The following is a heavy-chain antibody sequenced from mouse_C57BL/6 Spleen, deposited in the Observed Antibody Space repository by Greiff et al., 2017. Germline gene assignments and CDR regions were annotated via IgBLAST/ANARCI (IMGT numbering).Heavy chain of an antibody. CDR2: IYPSDSET. V-gene: IGHV1-61*01. CDR3: ARGLIRAYFDV. CDR1: GYTFTSCW. Sequence: VQLQQPGAELVRPGSSVKLSCKASGYTFTSCWMDWVKQRPGQGLEWIGNIYPSDSETHYNQKFKDKATLTVDKSSSTAYMQLSSLTSEDSAVYYCARGLIRAYFDVWGTGTTVTVSS. D-gene: IGHD2-4*01. J-gene: IGHJ1*03.